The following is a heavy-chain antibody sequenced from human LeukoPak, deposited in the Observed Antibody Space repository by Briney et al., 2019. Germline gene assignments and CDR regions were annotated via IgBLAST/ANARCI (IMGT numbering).Heavy chain of an antibody. J-gene: IGHJ4*02. CDR3: ARPYYDFWSGYDIFY. Sequence: GGSLRLSCVVSGFTFSNYFMHWVRQAPGKGLEWVAVISFDGNKKYYADSVKGRFTISRDDSKKTVYLQMNSLRAEDTAVYYCARPYYDFWSGYDIFYWGQGTLVTVSS. D-gene: IGHD3-3*01. CDR2: ISFDGNKK. CDR1: GFTFSNYF. V-gene: IGHV3-30-3*01.